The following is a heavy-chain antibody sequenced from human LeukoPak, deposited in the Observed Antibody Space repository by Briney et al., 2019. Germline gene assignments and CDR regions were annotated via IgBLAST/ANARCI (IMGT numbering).Heavy chain of an antibody. Sequence: PGGSLRLSCAASGFTFNSYAMHWVRQAPGRGLEWVAVISYDGSNKYYADSVKGRFTISRDNSKNTLYLQMNSLRAEDTAVYYCAKGGYSYGTLDYWGQGTLVTVSS. CDR2: ISYDGSNK. D-gene: IGHD5-18*01. CDR1: GFTFNSYA. J-gene: IGHJ4*02. V-gene: IGHV3-30-3*01. CDR3: AKGGYSYGTLDY.